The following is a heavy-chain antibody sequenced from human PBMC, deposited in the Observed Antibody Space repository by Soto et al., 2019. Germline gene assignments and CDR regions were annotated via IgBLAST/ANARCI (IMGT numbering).Heavy chain of an antibody. Sequence: SLRLSCAASGFTFSTYGMHWVRQAPGKGLEWVAVISYDGSNKYYGDSVKGRFTISRDNSKNTLYLQMNSLRAEDTAVYYCAKARTAMVPDFWGQGTLVTVSS. D-gene: IGHD5-18*01. CDR1: GFTFSTYG. J-gene: IGHJ4*02. V-gene: IGHV3-30*18. CDR2: ISYDGSNK. CDR3: AKARTAMVPDF.